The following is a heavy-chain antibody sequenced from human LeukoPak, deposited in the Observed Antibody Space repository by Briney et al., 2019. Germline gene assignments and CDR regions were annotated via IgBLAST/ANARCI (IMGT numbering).Heavy chain of an antibody. CDR3: ARDLPYGSSDRTPFDY. CDR1: GYTLTSYG. D-gene: IGHD6-6*01. V-gene: IGHV1-18*01. CDR2: ISAYNGNT. Sequence: ASVKVSCKASGYTLTSYGISWVRQAPGQGLEWMGWISAYNGNTNHAQNLQGRVTMTTDPSTTTAYMELRSLRSDDTAVYYCARDLPYGSSDRTPFDYWGQGTLVTVSS. J-gene: IGHJ4*02.